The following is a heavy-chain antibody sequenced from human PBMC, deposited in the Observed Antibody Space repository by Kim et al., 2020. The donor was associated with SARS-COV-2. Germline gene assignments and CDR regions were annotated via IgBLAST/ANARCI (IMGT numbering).Heavy chain of an antibody. Sequence: SETLSLTCTVSGGSISSYYWSWIRQPPGKGLEWIGYIYYSGSTNYNPSLQSRVTTSVDTSKNQFSLKLSSVTAADTAVYYCARQLDALNSFDPWGQGTLVTVSS. V-gene: IGHV4-59*01. CDR2: IYYSGST. J-gene: IGHJ5*02. CDR3: ARQLDALNSFDP. CDR1: GGSISSYY. D-gene: IGHD6-13*01.